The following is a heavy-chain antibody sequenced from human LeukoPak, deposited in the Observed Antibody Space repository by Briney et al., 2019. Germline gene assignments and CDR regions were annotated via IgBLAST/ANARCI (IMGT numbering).Heavy chain of an antibody. CDR3: ARVGSSGWYGMRSY. D-gene: IGHD6-19*01. CDR1: GGSFSGYY. J-gene: IGHJ4*02. Sequence: KSSETLSLTCAVYGGSFSGYYWSWIRQPPGKGVEWIGEINHSGSTNYNPSLKSRVTISVDTSKNQFSLKLSSVTAADTAVYYCARVGSSGWYGMRSYWGQGTLVTVSS. CDR2: INHSGST. V-gene: IGHV4-34*01.